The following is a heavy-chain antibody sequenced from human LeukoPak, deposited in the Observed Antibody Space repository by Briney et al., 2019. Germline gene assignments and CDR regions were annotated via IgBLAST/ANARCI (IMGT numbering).Heavy chain of an antibody. CDR1: GGSFSGYY. J-gene: IGHJ4*02. Sequence: SETLSLTCAVYGGSFSGYYWSWIRQPPGKGLEGIGEINHSGSTNYNPSLKRRVTISVDTSKNQFALKLSSVTAAETAVYYCARHRVFGYYYGSGGYYAFDYWGQGTLVTVSS. D-gene: IGHD3-10*01. V-gene: IGHV4-34*01. CDR2: INHSGST. CDR3: ARHRVFGYYYGSGGYYAFDY.